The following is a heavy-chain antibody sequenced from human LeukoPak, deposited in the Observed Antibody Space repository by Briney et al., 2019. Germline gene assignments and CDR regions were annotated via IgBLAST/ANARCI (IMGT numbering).Heavy chain of an antibody. V-gene: IGHV1-69*13. CDR1: GGTFSSYA. J-gene: IGHJ5*02. Sequence: ASVKVSCKASGGTFSSYAISWVRQAPGQGLEWMGGIIPIFGTANYAQKFQGRVTITADESTSTAYMELSRLRSDDTAVYYCARDSITMVRGDPYNWFDPWGQGTLVTVSS. CDR3: ARDSITMVRGDPYNWFDP. D-gene: IGHD3-10*01. CDR2: IIPIFGTA.